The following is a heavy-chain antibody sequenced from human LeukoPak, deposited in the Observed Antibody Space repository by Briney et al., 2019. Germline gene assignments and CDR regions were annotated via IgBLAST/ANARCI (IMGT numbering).Heavy chain of an antibody. V-gene: IGHV4-4*07. CDR2: IYTSGST. J-gene: IGHJ6*03. CDR3: ARDYGDYAYYYYYMDV. D-gene: IGHD4-17*01. CDR1: GGSISSYY. Sequence: PSETLSPTCTVSGGSISSYYWSWIRQPAGKGLEWIGRIYTSGSTNYNPSLKSRVTMSVDTSKNQFSLKLSSVTAADTAVYYCARDYGDYAYYYYYMDVWGKGTTVTVSS.